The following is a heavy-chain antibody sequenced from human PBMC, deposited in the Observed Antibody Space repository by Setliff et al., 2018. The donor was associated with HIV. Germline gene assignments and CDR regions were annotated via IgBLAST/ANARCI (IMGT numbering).Heavy chain of an antibody. CDR1: GGSISSHY. V-gene: IGHV4-59*08. D-gene: IGHD2-21*02. J-gene: IGHJ4*02. CDR3: ARLPPYCGGYCFNFDY. CDR2: IYFSGST. Sequence: FTCTVSGGSISSHYWNWIRQPPGKGLGWIGSIYFSGSTNYNSSLKSRITMSVDTSKNQFSLKLNSVTAADTAVYYCARLPPYCGGYCFNFDYWGQGTLVTVSS.